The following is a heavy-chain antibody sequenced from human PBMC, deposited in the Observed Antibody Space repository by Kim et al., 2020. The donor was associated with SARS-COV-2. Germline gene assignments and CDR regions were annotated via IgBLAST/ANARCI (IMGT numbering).Heavy chain of an antibody. CDR3: ARHGRRDWFDGRPWLDP. CDR1: GHTFRDYY. CDR2: SAPDGGSE. D-gene: IGHD3-9*01. V-gene: IGHV1-46*01. J-gene: IGHJ5*02. Sequence: ASVKVSCKASGHTFRDYYVHWMRQAPGQGFEWMGTSAPDGGSEIYAPKFQGRVTMTRDASTSTVYMQLNGLRSEDTAAYYCARHGRRDWFDGRPWLDPWG.